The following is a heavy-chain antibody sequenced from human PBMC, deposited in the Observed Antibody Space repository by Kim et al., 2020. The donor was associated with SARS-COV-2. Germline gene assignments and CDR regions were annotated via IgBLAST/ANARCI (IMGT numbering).Heavy chain of an antibody. Sequence: GESLKISCKSSGYTFTTHWIGWVRQMPGKGLEWMGVIYPGDSDTRYSPSFQGQVTISADKSINTAYVQWISLKASDTALYYCATEAPSREGGFDYWGQGTLVSVSS. CDR1: GYTFTTHW. V-gene: IGHV5-51*01. CDR2: IYPGDSDT. D-gene: IGHD3-16*01. J-gene: IGHJ4*02. CDR3: ATEAPSREGGFDY.